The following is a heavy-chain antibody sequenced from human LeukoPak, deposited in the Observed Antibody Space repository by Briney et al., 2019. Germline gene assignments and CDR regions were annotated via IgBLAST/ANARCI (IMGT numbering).Heavy chain of an antibody. CDR1: GFTFSSYA. CDR3: AKDLAPFGGASRRAFDI. D-gene: IGHD3-16*01. CDR2: ISGSGGST. Sequence: GGSLRLSCAASGFTFSSYAMSWVRQAPGKGLEWVSAISGSGGSTYYADSVKGRFTISRDNSKNTLYLQMNSLRAEDTAVYYCAKDLAPFGGASRRAFDIWGQGTMVTVSS. V-gene: IGHV3-23*01. J-gene: IGHJ3*02.